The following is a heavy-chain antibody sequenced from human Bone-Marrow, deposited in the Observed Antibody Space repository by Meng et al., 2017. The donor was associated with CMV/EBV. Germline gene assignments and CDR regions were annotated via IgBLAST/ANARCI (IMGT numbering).Heavy chain of an antibody. CDR2: VGGNGDGT. CDR1: GFTFSSYA. Sequence: GGSLRLSCIASGFTFSSYAMSWVRPAPGKGLEWVSDVGGNGDGTYHADSVKGRFTISRDNAKNSLYLQMNSLRAEDTAVYYCARDLDNGMDVWGQGTTVTVSS. V-gene: IGHV3-23*01. D-gene: IGHD3-9*01. CDR3: ARDLDNGMDV. J-gene: IGHJ6*02.